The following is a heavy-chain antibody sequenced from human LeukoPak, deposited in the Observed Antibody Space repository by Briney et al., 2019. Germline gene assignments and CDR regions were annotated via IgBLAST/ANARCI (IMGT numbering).Heavy chain of an antibody. V-gene: IGHV4-30-4*08. Sequence: PSQTLSLICTVSGGSISSGDYHWTWIRQPPGKGLEWIGYIYSSGSTYYNPSLKSRVSISVDTSKNHFSLQLTSVTAADTAVYYCATRFSGRPFDPWGQGTLVTVSS. D-gene: IGHD1-26*01. CDR2: IYSSGST. J-gene: IGHJ5*02. CDR3: ATRFSGRPFDP. CDR1: GGSISSGDYH.